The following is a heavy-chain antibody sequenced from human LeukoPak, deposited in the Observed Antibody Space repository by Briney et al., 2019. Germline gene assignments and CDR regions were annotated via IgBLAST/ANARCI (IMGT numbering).Heavy chain of an antibody. CDR1: GYTFTSYG. J-gene: IGHJ4*02. CDR2: ISAYNGNT. V-gene: IGHV1-18*01. CDR3: ARDQEGFDY. Sequence: ASVKVSCKASGYTFTSYGISWVRQAPRQGLEWMGWISAYNGNTNYAQKLQDRVTVTRDTSTSTVHMELSGLRSEDTAVYYCARDQEGFDYWGQGTQVTVSS.